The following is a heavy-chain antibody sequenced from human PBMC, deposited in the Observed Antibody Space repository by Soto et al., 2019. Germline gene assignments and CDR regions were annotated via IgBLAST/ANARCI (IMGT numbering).Heavy chain of an antibody. CDR3: ATSQKGYNRNYFDH. Sequence: SETLCVSCPFSVGSISGSYYYWAGLRQSPGKGPEWIGSLFYTGFTSYNPSLESRVSVSVDTSKNQFSLKVSGVSAADTAVYYCATSQKGYNRNYFDHWGQGALVTVSS. CDR2: LFYTGFT. D-gene: IGHD1-20*01. V-gene: IGHV4-39*01. J-gene: IGHJ4*02. CDR1: VGSISGSYYY.